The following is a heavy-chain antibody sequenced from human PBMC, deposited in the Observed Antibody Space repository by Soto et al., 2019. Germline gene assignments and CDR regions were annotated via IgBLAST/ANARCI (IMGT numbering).Heavy chain of an antibody. D-gene: IGHD6-13*01. CDR3: ARDLAAAGIYYYYGMDV. CDR1: GYTFTSYG. Sequence: QVQLVQSGAEVKKPGASVKVSCKASGYTFTSYGISWVRQAPGKGLEWMGWISAYHGNTNYAQKLQGRVTMTTDTSTSTDYVELRSLRSDDTAVYYCARDLAAAGIYYYYGMDVWGQGTTVTVSS. V-gene: IGHV1-18*01. J-gene: IGHJ6*02. CDR2: ISAYHGNT.